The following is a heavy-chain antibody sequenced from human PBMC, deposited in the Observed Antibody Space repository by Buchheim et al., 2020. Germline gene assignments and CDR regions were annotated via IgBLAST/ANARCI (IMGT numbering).Heavy chain of an antibody. CDR2: IKEDGTKK. CDR1: GFAFSSYW. CDR3: AQGELMGEDF. J-gene: IGHJ1*01. D-gene: IGHD1-26*01. Sequence: EVQLVESGGALVQPGGSLRLSCAASGFAFSSYWMTWVRQAPGKGLEWVANIKEDGTKKKYVDSVKGRFTISRHNAETSLYLQMNSLRVEDTAVYYCAQGELMGEDFWGQGTL. V-gene: IGHV3-7*01.